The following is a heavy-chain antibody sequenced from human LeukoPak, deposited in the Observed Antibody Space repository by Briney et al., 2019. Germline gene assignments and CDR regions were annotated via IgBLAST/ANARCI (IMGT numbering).Heavy chain of an antibody. Sequence: GRSLRLSCAASGFIFSSYAMHWVRQAPGKGLEWVAFISYDGSNKHYAEPVQGRFTISRDNSKNTLYLQMNSLRPEDTAVYYCTRIFYYGSSGYYPDHWGQGTLVTVSS. D-gene: IGHD3-22*01. V-gene: IGHV3-30-3*01. CDR2: ISYDGSNK. CDR1: GFIFSSYA. J-gene: IGHJ4*02. CDR3: TRIFYYGSSGYYPDH.